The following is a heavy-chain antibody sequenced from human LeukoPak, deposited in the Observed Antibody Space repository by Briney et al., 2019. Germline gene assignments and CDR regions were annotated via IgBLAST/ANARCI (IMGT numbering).Heavy chain of an antibody. V-gene: IGHV3-48*03. D-gene: IGHD3-9*01. J-gene: IGHJ4*02. Sequence: GGSLRLSCAASGFTFSNYEMNWVRQAPGKGLEWVSYVSSSSGVSIYYADSVKGRFTISRDNSKNTLYLQMNSLRAEDTAVYYCAREILKYFQGYFDYWGQGTLVTVSS. CDR2: VSSSSGVSI. CDR3: AREILKYFQGYFDY. CDR1: GFTFSNYE.